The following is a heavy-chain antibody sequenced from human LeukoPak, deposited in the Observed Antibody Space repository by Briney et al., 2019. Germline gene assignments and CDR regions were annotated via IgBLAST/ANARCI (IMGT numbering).Heavy chain of an antibody. CDR1: GFTFSSYG. Sequence: GGSLRLSCAASGFTFSSYGMHWVRQAPGKGLEGVAVIWYDGSNKYYADSVKGRFTSSRDNSKNTLYLQMNSLRAEDTAVYYCAKEGGYCSSTSCSSFDYWGQGTLVTVSS. CDR3: AKEGGYCSSTSCSSFDY. CDR2: IWYDGSNK. V-gene: IGHV3-33*06. D-gene: IGHD2-2*01. J-gene: IGHJ4*02.